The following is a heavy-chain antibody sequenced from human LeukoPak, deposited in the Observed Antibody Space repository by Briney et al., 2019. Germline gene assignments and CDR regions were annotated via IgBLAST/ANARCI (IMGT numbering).Heavy chain of an antibody. V-gene: IGHV4-59*08. J-gene: IGHJ5*02. CDR1: GGSFSGYY. D-gene: IGHD2-2*01. Sequence: SETLSLTCAVYGGSFSGYYWSWIRQPPGKGLEWIGYIYYSGSTNYNPSLKSRVTISVDTSKNQFSLKLSSVTAADTAVYYCARRTQGWFDPWGQGTLVTVSS. CDR2: IYYSGST. CDR3: ARRTQGWFDP.